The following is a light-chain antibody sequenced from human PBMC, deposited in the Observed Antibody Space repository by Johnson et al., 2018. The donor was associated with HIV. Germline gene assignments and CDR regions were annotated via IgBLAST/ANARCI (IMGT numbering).Light chain of an antibody. J-gene: IGLJ1*01. CDR1: SSNIGNNY. Sequence: QLVLTQPPSVSAAPGQKVTISCSGSSSNIGNNYVSWYQQLPGTAPKLLIYDNNKRPSGIPDRFSGSKSGTSATLGITGLQTGDEADYYCGTWDSSLSAGGYVSGTGTKVTVL. V-gene: IGLV1-51*01. CDR2: DNN. CDR3: GTWDSSLSAGGYV.